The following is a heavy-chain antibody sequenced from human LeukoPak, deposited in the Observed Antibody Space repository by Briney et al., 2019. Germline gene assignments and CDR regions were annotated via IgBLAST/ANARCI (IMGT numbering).Heavy chain of an antibody. CDR3: ARDRLLAAFDI. CDR1: GGSFSGYY. J-gene: IGHJ3*02. Sequence: ASETLSLTCAVYGGSFSGYYWSWIRQPPGKGLEWIGEINQSGSTNYNPSLKSRVTISVDSSKNQFSLKLSSVTAADTAVYYCARDRLLAAFDIWGQGTMVTVSS. CDR2: INQSGST. D-gene: IGHD2-15*01. V-gene: IGHV4-34*01.